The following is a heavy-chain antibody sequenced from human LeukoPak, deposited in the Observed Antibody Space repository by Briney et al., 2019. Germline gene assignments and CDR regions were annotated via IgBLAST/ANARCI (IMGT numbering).Heavy chain of an antibody. V-gene: IGHV1-69*06. CDR1: GGTFSSYA. Sequence: ASVKVSCKASGGTFSSYAISWVRPAPGQGLEWMGGIIPIFGTANYAQKFQGRVTITADKSTSTAYMELSSLRSDDTAVYYCARALGAHIAVAADFDYWGQGTLVTVSS. J-gene: IGHJ4*02. CDR2: IIPIFGTA. CDR3: ARALGAHIAVAADFDY. D-gene: IGHD6-19*01.